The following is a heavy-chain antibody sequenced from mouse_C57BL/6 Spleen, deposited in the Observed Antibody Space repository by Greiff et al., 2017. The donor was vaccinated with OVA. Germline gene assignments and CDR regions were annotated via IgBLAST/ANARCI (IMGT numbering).Heavy chain of an antibody. CDR3: ARGGDSSGYGY. CDR1: GYTFTSYW. Sequence: QVQLQQSGAELMKPGASVKLSCKATGYTFTSYWIVWVKQRPGHGLEWIGEILPGNGYTNYNQKFKGKATFTADTSSNPAYMQLSCLPTENSAIYCCARGGDSSGYGYWGQGTLVTVSA. J-gene: IGHJ3*01. D-gene: IGHD3-2*02. CDR2: ILPGNGYT. V-gene: IGHV1-9*01.